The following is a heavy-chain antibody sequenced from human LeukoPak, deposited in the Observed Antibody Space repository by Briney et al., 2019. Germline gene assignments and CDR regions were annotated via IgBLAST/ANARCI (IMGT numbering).Heavy chain of an antibody. CDR1: RFSFSTSW. CDR3: CADTVDPLAQIDK. V-gene: IGHV3-15*01. J-gene: IGHJ4*02. CDR2: IKSKHDGETT. D-gene: IGHD4-11*01. Sequence: PGGSLRLSCAASRFSFSTSWMSWVRQAPGKGLEWVGRIKSKHDGETTEYAAPVKGRFTISRDDSGSMVYLQMMSLKTEDTAVYYCCADTVDPLAQIDKWGQGALVTVSS.